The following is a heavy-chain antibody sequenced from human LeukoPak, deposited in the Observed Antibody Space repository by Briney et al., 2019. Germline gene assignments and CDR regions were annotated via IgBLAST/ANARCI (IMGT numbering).Heavy chain of an antibody. J-gene: IGHJ6*03. V-gene: IGHV5-51*01. CDR1: GYSFTSYL. Sequence: GESLKISCKGSGYSFTSYLIGWVRQTPGKGLEWMGIIYPGDSDTRYSPSFQGQVTISADKSISTAYLQWSSLKASDTAMYYCARGYREYYYYYYMDVWGKGTTVTVSS. CDR2: IYPGDSDT. D-gene: IGHD1-1*01. CDR3: ARGYREYYYYYYMDV.